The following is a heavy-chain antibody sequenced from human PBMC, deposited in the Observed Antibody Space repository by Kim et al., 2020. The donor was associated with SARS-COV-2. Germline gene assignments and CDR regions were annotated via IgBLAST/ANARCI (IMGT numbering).Heavy chain of an antibody. CDR1: GFSFSDSA. J-gene: IGHJ3*02. CDR2: IRSKANSYAT. CDR3: TRVPGTALAFWYAYDI. D-gene: IGHD3-3*01. V-gene: IGHV3-73*01. Sequence: GGSLRLSCAASGFSFSDSAMHWVRQAYGKGLEWDCRIRSKANSYATTYAASVNGRLTISREDSKNSAYLQMNNLKTEDTAVYNCTRVPGTALAFWYAYDIWGEGTMVTVSS.